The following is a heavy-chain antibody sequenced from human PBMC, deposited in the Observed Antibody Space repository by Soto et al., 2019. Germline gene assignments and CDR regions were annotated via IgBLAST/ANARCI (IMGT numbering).Heavy chain of an antibody. Sequence: LRLSCAASGFTFSSYEMNWVRQAPGKGLEWVSYISSSGSTIYYADSVKGRFTISRDNAKNSLYLQMNSLRAEDTAVYYCARGAIAVSDTVSDYWGQGTLVTVSS. D-gene: IGHD6-19*01. CDR1: GFTFSSYE. V-gene: IGHV3-48*03. CDR2: ISSSGSTI. J-gene: IGHJ4*02. CDR3: ARGAIAVSDTVSDY.